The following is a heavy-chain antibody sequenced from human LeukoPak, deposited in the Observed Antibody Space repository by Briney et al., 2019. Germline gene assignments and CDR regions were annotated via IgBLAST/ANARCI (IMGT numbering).Heavy chain of an antibody. D-gene: IGHD2-8*02. J-gene: IGHJ5*02. CDR2: ISGSGYTT. V-gene: IGHV3-23*01. CDR3: ARYCTDNCYGGLDP. Sequence: PGGSQRLSCAASGFALSLYAMSWVRQAPGKGLEWVSRISGSGYTTYYADSVKGRFTISRDNSKNTLYLQLNTLRAEDTARYYCARYCTDNCYGGLDPWGQGTLVTVSS. CDR1: GFALSLYA.